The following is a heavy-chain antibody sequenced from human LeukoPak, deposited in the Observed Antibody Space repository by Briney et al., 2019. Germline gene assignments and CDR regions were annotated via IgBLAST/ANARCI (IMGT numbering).Heavy chain of an antibody. V-gene: IGHV4-39*01. CDR1: GGSFSGYY. J-gene: IGHJ6*03. Sequence: SETLSLTCAVYGGSFSGYYWGWIRQPPGKGLEWIGSIYYSGSTYYNPSLKSRVTISVDTSKNQFSLKLSSVTAADTAVYYCARHGVPDFWSGYYIGYYYYMDVWGKGTTVTVSS. CDR3: ARHGVPDFWSGYYIGYYYYMDV. D-gene: IGHD3-3*01. CDR2: IYYSGST.